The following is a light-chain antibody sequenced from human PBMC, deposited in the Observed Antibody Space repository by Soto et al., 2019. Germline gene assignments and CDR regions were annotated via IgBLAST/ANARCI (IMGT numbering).Light chain of an antibody. V-gene: IGKV1-39*01. CDR3: QLGYITPYT. CDR1: QSISRY. Sequence: DIQMTQSPSSMSASVGDRVTITCRASQSISRYLNWYQQRPGKAPKLLIYAASSLQSGVPSRFSGSRSGTDCTLPINSLQPEDFATYYCQLGYITPYTFGQGTNLDIK. CDR2: AAS. J-gene: IGKJ2*01.